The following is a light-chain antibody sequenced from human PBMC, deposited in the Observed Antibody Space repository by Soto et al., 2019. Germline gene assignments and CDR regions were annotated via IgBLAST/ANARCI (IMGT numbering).Light chain of an antibody. CDR2: WAS. CDR1: QSILYSSNNKHY. Sequence: IVMTQSPDSLAVSLGERATINCRSSQSILYSSNNKHYLAWFQQKPGQPPRLLIHWASTRESGVPDRFSGSGSGTDFTLTISSLQADDVAVYYCQQYYSNPWAFGPRTKVEVK. V-gene: IGKV4-1*01. J-gene: IGKJ1*01. CDR3: QQYYSNPWA.